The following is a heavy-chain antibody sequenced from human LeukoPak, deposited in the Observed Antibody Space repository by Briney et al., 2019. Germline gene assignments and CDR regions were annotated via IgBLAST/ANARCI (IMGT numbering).Heavy chain of an antibody. V-gene: IGHV4-39*07. D-gene: IGHD1-7*01. CDR3: AREGGSSITGTRGNFDY. CDR1: GGSISSSSYY. J-gene: IGHJ4*02. Sequence: SETLSLTCTVSGGSISSSSYYWGWIRQPPGKGLEWIGSIYYSGSTYYNPSLKSRVTISVDTSKNQFSLKLSSVTAADTAVYYCAREGGSSITGTRGNFDYWGQGTLVTVSS. CDR2: IYYSGST.